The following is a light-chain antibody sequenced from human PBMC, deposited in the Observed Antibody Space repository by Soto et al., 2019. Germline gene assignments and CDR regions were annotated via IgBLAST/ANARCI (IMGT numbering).Light chain of an antibody. J-gene: IGKJ4*01. CDR2: GAS. CDR3: QQHISWPLT. CDR1: QTVSSNF. V-gene: IGKV3-20*01. Sequence: EIVLTQSPGTLSLSPGDRATLSCSASQTVSSNFLAWYQQRPAQAPRLLIHGASTRATGITDRFSGSVSGTDFTLTISGLEPEDFAVYYCQQHISWPLTFGGGTKVDI.